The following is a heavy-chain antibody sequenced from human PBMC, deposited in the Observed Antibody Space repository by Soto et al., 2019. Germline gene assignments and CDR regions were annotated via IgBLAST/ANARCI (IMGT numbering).Heavy chain of an antibody. D-gene: IGHD3-9*01. CDR3: ARVATYYDILTGYLSRPFDY. V-gene: IGHV4-31*03. CDR2: IYYSGST. Sequence: QVQLQESGPGLVKPSQTLSLTCTVSGGSISSGGYYWSWIRQHPGKGLEWIGYIYYSGSTYYNPSLKSRVTISVDTSKNQFSLKLSSVTAADTAVYYCARVATYYDILTGYLSRPFDYWGQGTLVTVSS. CDR1: GGSISSGGYY. J-gene: IGHJ4*02.